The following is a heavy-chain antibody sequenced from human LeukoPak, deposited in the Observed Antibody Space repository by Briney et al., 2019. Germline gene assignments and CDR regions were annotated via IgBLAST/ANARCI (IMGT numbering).Heavy chain of an antibody. CDR3: ARDMVDYYYMDV. J-gene: IGHJ6*03. V-gene: IGHV4-39*07. CDR2: IPYSWRT. Sequence: WVRKPPGKGLGWTGSIPYSWRTYYTPSLKSRVTMSVDTSTNQFSLKLSSVTAADTAVYYCARDMVDYYYMDVWGKGTTVTVSS. D-gene: IGHD2-15*01.